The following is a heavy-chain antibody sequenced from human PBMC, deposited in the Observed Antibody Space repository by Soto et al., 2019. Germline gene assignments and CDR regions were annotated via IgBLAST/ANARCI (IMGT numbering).Heavy chain of an antibody. CDR3: ARDPAEWELTFDS. CDR1: GFTFSTYW. J-gene: IGHJ4*02. D-gene: IGHD1-26*01. Sequence: GGSLRLSCAASGFTFSTYWMHWVRQAPGKGLVWVSRINSDGSSTSYADSVKGRFTISRDNAENTLYLQMNSLRAEDTALYFCARDPAEWELTFDSWGQGTLVTVSS. CDR2: INSDGSST. V-gene: IGHV3-74*01.